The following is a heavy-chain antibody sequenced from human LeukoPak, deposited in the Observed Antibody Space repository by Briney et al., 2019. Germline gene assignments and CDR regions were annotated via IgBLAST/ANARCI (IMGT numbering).Heavy chain of an antibody. V-gene: IGHV3-23*01. D-gene: IGHD2-21*01. CDR2: ISGSGGST. Sequence: PGGSLRLSCAASGFTFSSYAMSWVRQAPGKGLEWVSAISGSGGSTYYADSVKGRFTISRDNSKNTLYLQMNSLRAEDTAVYYCAKDPGGERAPLYYFDYWGQGTLVTVSS. CDR3: AKDPGGERAPLYYFDY. CDR1: GFTFSSYA. J-gene: IGHJ4*02.